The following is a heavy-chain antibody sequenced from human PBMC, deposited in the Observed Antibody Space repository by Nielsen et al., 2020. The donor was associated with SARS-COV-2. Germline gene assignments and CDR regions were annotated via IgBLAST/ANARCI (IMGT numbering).Heavy chain of an antibody. CDR2: ISGSGGST. CDR3: ASRAAMPRVDYYYGMDV. D-gene: IGHD2-2*01. J-gene: IGHJ6*02. Sequence: GESLKISCAASGFTFSSYAMSWVRQAPGKGLEWVSAISGSGGSTYYADSVKGRFTISRDNSKNTLYLQMNSLRAEDTAVYYCASRAAMPRVDYYYGMDVWGQGTTVTVSS. CDR1: GFTFSSYA. V-gene: IGHV3-23*01.